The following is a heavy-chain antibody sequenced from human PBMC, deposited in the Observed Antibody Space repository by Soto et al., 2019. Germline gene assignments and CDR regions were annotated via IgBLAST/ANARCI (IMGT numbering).Heavy chain of an antibody. CDR2: ISHSGRT. Sequence: SETLSLTCAVSGYSISAGYYWGWIREPPGKGLEWIGSISHSGRTYYNPSLKSRITMSVDTSQNQFSRKLSSVTAAATDVYYCSRSEVLGLHYSGSLSSDSWGQGNLVTVYS. D-gene: IGHD6-6*01. CDR3: SRSEVLGLHYSGSLSSDS. J-gene: IGHJ4*02. V-gene: IGHV4-38-2*01. CDR1: GYSISAGYY.